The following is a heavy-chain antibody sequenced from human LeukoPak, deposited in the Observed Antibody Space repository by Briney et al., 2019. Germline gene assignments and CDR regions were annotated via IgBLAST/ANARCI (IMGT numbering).Heavy chain of an antibody. Sequence: PSETLSLTCTVSGGSISTYYWRWIRRPPGGGLEWIAYIHHSGSTNYNPSLQRRFTISADTSKNQFSLKLNSVTAADSAVYYCARWILTHDDYGMDVWGQGTSVIVSS. CDR3: ARWILTHDDYGMDV. D-gene: IGHD5-12*01. J-gene: IGHJ6*02. CDR2: IHHSGST. CDR1: GGSISTYY. V-gene: IGHV4-59*01.